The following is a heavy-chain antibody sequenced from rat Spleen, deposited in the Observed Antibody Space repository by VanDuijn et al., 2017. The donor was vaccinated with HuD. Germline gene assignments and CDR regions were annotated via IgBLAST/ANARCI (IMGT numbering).Heavy chain of an antibody. J-gene: IGHJ2*01. Sequence: EVQLVETGGGLVQPGRSLKLSCVASGFTFSSYWMYWIRQAPGKGLEWVSSITNTGGSTYYPDSVKGRFTISRDNAKSTLYLQMDSLRSADTATYYCARHPDYSNYFDYWGQGVMVTVSS. D-gene: IGHD1-1*01. CDR1: GFTFSSYW. CDR2: ITNTGGST. CDR3: ARHPDYSNYFDY. V-gene: IGHV5-31*01.